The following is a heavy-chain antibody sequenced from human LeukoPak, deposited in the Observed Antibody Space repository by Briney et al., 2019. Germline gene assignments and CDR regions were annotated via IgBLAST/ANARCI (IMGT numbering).Heavy chain of an antibody. CDR2: ISSRSSYK. CDR1: RFTFSSYS. CDR3: AKVTSPYDSSGYYYYFDY. D-gene: IGHD3-22*01. Sequence: PGGSLRLSCAASRFTFSSYSMNWIRQAPGKGLEWVSAISSRSSYKYYADSVTGRFTISRDNAKDSVYLQMNSLRVEDTAVYYCAKVTSPYDSSGYYYYFDYWGQGTLVTVSS. V-gene: IGHV3-21*04. J-gene: IGHJ4*02.